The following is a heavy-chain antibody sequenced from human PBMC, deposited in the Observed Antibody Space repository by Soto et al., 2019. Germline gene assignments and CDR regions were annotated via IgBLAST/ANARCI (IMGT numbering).Heavy chain of an antibody. V-gene: IGHV3-23*01. Sequence: EVQVLESGGGLVQPGGSLRLSCVASGFTFSRFGMNWVRQAPGKGLEWVSGVRSDGETTYNAASVKGRFTVSRDTSKNTVYLQMNSLRAEDTALYFWAKGKGVGATPDGANCWGQGTPVTVSS. D-gene: IGHD1-26*01. CDR1: GFTFSRFG. CDR2: VRSDGETT. J-gene: IGHJ4*02. CDR3: AKGKGVGATPDGANC.